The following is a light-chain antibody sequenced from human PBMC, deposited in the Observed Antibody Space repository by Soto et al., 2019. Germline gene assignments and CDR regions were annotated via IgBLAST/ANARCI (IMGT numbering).Light chain of an antibody. Sequence: DIQLTQSPSFLSASVGDRVTITCRASQGISSYLAWYQQKPGKDPNLLIHTASTLQSGVPSRFSGSGSVTEFCLISSSLQPEDCATYYGQQRNSYPITFGQGTRLEIK. CDR3: QQRNSYPIT. CDR1: QGISSY. CDR2: TAS. J-gene: IGKJ5*01. V-gene: IGKV1-9*01.